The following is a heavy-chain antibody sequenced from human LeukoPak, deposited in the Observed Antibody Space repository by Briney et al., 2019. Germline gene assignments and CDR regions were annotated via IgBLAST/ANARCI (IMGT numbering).Heavy chain of an antibody. CDR3: ARHHYGDYYYFDY. CDR1: GGSISSYY. V-gene: IGHV4-59*08. J-gene: IGHJ4*02. D-gene: IGHD4-17*01. Sequence: SETLSLTCTVSGGSISSYYWSWIRQPPGKGLEWIGYIYYSGSTNYNPSLKSRVTISVDTSKNQFSLKLSCVTAADTAVYYCARHHYGDYYYFDYWGQGTLVTVSS. CDR2: IYYSGST.